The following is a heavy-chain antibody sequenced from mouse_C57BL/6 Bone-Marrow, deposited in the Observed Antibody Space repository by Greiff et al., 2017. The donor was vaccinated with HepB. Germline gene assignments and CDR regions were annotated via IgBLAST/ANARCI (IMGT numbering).Heavy chain of an antibody. Sequence: QVQLKQSGAELARPGASVKLSCKASGYTFTSYGISWVKQRTGQGLEWIGEIYPRSGNTYYNEKFKGKATLTADKSSSTAYMELRSLTSEDSAVYFCARGLDGYLFAYWGQGTLVTVSA. CDR1: GYTFTSYG. CDR3: ARGLDGYLFAY. V-gene: IGHV1-81*01. CDR2: IYPRSGNT. J-gene: IGHJ3*01. D-gene: IGHD2-3*01.